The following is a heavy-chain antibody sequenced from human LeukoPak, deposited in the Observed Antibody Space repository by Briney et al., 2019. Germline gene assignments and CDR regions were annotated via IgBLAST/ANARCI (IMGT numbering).Heavy chain of an antibody. CDR2: ISGSGGST. Sequence: PGGSLRLSCAASGFTFSSCAMSWVRQAPGKGLEWVSAISGSGGSTYYADSVKGRFTISRDNSKNTLYLQMNSLRAEDTAVYYCAKTFSGLPRIYGMDVWGQGTTVTVSS. CDR1: GFTFSSCA. D-gene: IGHD3-10*01. J-gene: IGHJ6*02. V-gene: IGHV3-23*01. CDR3: AKTFSGLPRIYGMDV.